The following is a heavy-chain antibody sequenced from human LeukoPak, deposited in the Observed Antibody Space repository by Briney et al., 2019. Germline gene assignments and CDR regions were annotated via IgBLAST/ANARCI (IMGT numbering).Heavy chain of an antibody. CDR3: ARDVDTAMVHFDY. D-gene: IGHD5-18*01. CDR2: ISSSSSYI. CDR1: GFTFSSYS. Sequence: GGSLRLSCASSGFTFSSYSMNWVRQAPGKGLGWVSSISSSSSYIYYADSVKGRFTISRDNAKNSLYLQMNSLRAEDTAVYYCARDVDTAMVHFDYWGQGTLVTVSS. J-gene: IGHJ4*02. V-gene: IGHV3-21*01.